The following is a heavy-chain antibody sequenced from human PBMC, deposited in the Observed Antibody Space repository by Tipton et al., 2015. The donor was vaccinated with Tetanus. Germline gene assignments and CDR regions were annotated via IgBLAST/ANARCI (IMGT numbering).Heavy chain of an antibody. J-gene: IGHJ4*02. CDR2: IYYSGIP. CDR3: VRLVEMTTCFDF. D-gene: IGHD5-24*01. CDR1: GGSISSSDYY. V-gene: IGHV4-39*01. Sequence: TLSLTCTLSGGSISSSDYYWSWVRQPPGEGLEWIGSIYYSGIPYYNPSLKSRVTISVDTSKDQFSLKLSSVTAADTAMYYCVRLVEMTTCFDFWGQGTLVTDSS.